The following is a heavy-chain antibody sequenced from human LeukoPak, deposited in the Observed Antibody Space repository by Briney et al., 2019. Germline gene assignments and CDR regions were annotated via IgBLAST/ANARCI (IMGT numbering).Heavy chain of an antibody. V-gene: IGHV3-30*03. CDR2: ISYDGSNK. CDR3: EATYSSSSDGGSDAFDI. J-gene: IGHJ3*02. D-gene: IGHD6-6*01. Sequence: HTGGSLRLSCAASGFTFSSYGMHWVRQAPGKGLEWMAFISYDGSNKYYADSVKGRFTISRDNSKNTLYLQMNSLRAEDTAVYYCEATYSSSSDGGSDAFDIWGQGTMVTVSS. CDR1: GFTFSSYG.